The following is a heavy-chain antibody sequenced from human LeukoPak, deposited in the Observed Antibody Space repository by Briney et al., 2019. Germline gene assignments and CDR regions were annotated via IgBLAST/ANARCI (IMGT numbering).Heavy chain of an antibody. Sequence: ASVKVSCKASGYTFTGYYIHWVRQAPGQGLEWMGLINPNSGGTNYAQKFQGRVTMTRDTSISTVYMELSSLTSDDTAVYFCARGRSYYDNNDYHETGFDYWAKETWSPSPQ. CDR1: GYTFTGYY. CDR3: ARGRSYYDNNDYHETGFDY. CDR2: INPNSGGT. D-gene: IGHD3-22*01. V-gene: IGHV1-2*02. J-gene: IGHJ4*01.